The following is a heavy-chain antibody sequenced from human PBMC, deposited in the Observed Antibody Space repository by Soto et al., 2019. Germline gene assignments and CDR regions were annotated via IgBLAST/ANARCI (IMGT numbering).Heavy chain of an antibody. CDR1: GFTFGSYA. CDR2: ISHDGRNK. Sequence: QVQLVQSGGGVVQPGRSLRLSCAASGFTFGSYAMHWVRQAPGKGLEWVAVISHDGRNKDYVDSVKGRFTISSDTSKNTLYLQMNSLRVEDTAVYYCAKATGYDILTDLIGDLDYWGPGTLVTVSS. D-gene: IGHD3-9*01. CDR3: AKATGYDILTDLIGDLDY. J-gene: IGHJ4*02. V-gene: IGHV3-30*18.